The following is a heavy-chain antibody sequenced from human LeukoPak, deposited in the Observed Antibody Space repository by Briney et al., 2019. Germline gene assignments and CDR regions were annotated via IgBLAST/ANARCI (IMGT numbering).Heavy chain of an antibody. CDR2: ISAYNGNT. V-gene: IGHV1-18*01. Sequence: VAPVKVSCKASGYTFTIYGISWVRQAPGQGLEWMGWISAYNGNTNYAQKLQGRVTMTTDTSTSTAYMELRSLRSDDTAVYYCARERKGIAVAGTFYYFDYWGQGTLVTVSS. CDR3: ARERKGIAVAGTFYYFDY. J-gene: IGHJ4*02. CDR1: GYTFTIYG. D-gene: IGHD6-19*01.